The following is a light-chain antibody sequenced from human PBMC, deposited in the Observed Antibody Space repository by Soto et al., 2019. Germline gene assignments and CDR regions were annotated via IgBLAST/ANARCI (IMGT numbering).Light chain of an antibody. CDR3: QQYTTYWT. CDR2: DAS. J-gene: IGKJ1*01. V-gene: IGKV1-5*02. Sequence: NQLTESPSAVSASFGDRVTSICRASQGISRWLAWYQQRPGKAPKLLIYDASTLHSGVSSRFSGSGSGTEFTLTISSLQPNDSATYYCQQYTTYWTAGQGTKVDI. CDR1: QGISRW.